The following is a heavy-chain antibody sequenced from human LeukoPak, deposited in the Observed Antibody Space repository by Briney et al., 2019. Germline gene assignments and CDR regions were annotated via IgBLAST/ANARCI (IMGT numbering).Heavy chain of an antibody. J-gene: IGHJ4*02. V-gene: IGHV3-23*01. CDR1: GCTFSSYA. CDR2: ISGSGGST. D-gene: IGHD3-3*01. Sequence: GGSLRLSCAASGCTFSSYAMSWVRQAPGKGLEWVSAISGSGGSTYYADSAKGRFTISRDNSKNTLYLQMNSLRAEDTAVYYCAKSYNDFLFDYWGQGTLVTVSS. CDR3: AKSYNDFLFDY.